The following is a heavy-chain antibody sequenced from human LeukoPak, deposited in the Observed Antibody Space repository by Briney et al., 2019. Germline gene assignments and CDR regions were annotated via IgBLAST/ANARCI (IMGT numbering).Heavy chain of an antibody. CDR2: IYYSGST. V-gene: IGHV4-31*03. CDR1: GGSISSGGYY. Sequence: PSQTLSLTCTVSGGSISSGGYYWSWIRQHPGKGLEWIGYIYYSGSTYYNPSLKSRVTISVETSKNQFSLKLSSVTAADAAVYYCARYPYYYGSGSPYWGQGTLVTVSS. CDR3: ARYPYYYGSGSPY. J-gene: IGHJ4*02. D-gene: IGHD3-10*01.